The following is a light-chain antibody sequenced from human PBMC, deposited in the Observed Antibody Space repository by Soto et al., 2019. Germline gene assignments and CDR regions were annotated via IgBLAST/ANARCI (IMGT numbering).Light chain of an antibody. J-gene: IGKJ4*02. CDR2: GAS. V-gene: IGKV3-20*01. CDR1: QSVGRNF. Sequence: EIVLTQSPGTLSLSPGESTTLSCRASQSVGRNFLAWYQQKPGRAPRLLIHGASYRATGIPDRFSSSGYETDFTLTVSRLEPEDFAVYYCHQYAASPLTFGGRTEVDIK. CDR3: HQYAASPLT.